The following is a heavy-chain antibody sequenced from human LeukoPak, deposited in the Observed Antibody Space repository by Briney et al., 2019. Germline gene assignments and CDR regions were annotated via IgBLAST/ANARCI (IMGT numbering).Heavy chain of an antibody. CDR2: ITPKSGST. V-gene: IGHV1-2*02. Sequence: ASVKVSCKASGYTFTGYYMHWVRQAPGQGLEWMGWITPKSGSTNYAQKFQGRVTMTRDTSISTAYMELSRLRSDDTAVYYCARSYYYGSGSIYYYYMDVWGKGTTVTVSS. D-gene: IGHD3-10*01. CDR3: ARSYYYGSGSIYYYYMDV. J-gene: IGHJ6*03. CDR1: GYTFTGYY.